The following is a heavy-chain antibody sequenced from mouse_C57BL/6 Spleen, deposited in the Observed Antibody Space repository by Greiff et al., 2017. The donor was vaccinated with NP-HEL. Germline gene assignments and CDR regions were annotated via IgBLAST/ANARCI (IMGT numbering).Heavy chain of an antibody. J-gene: IGHJ3*01. CDR2: INPNNGGT. V-gene: IGHV1-26*01. CDR1: GYTFTDYY. Sequence: EVQLQQSGPELVKPGASVKISCKASGYTFTDYYMNWVKQSHGKSLEWIGDINPNNGGTSYNQKFKGKATLTVDKSSSTAYMELRSLTSEDSAVYYCARGFITTGGFADWGQGTLVTVSA. CDR3: ARGFITTGGFAD. D-gene: IGHD1-1*01.